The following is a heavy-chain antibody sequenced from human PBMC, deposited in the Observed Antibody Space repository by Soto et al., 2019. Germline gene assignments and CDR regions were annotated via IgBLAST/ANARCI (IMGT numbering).Heavy chain of an antibody. Sequence: PGGPLRLSCAASGFTFSSYAMSWVRQAPGKGLEWVSAISGSGGSTYYADSVKGRFTISRDNSKNTLYLQMNSLRAEDTAVYYCAKVQSITMIVVVHLYFEYWGQGNLITVSS. V-gene: IGHV3-23*01. CDR1: GFTFSSYA. D-gene: IGHD3-22*01. J-gene: IGHJ4*02. CDR3: AKVQSITMIVVVHLYFEY. CDR2: ISGSGGST.